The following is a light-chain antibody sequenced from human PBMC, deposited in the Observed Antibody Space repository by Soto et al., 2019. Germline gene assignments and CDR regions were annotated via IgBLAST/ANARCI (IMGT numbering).Light chain of an antibody. V-gene: IGLV3-21*02. CDR1: NIGSRS. CDR2: DDS. CDR3: QVWDSDTDHYV. J-gene: IGLJ1*01. Sequence: SYELTQPPSVSVAPGQTARVACDGNNIGSRSVHWYQQKPGQAPVLVIYDDSDRPSGIPERFSGSSSGKTATLTITRVEAGDEADYYCQVWDSDTDHYVFGPGTKVTVL.